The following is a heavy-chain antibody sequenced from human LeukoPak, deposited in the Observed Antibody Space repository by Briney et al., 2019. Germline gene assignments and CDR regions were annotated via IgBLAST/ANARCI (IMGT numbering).Heavy chain of an antibody. D-gene: IGHD3-9*01. V-gene: IGHV3-23*01. CDR3: AKVVLRYFDWLFPYLDY. CDR2: ISGSGGST. Sequence: GGSLRLSCAASGFTSSSYAMSWVRQAPGKGLEWVSAISGSGGSTYYADSVKGRFTISRDNSKNTLYLQMNSLRAEDTAVYYCAKVVLRYFDWLFPYLDYWGQGTLVTVSS. CDR1: GFTSSSYA. J-gene: IGHJ4*02.